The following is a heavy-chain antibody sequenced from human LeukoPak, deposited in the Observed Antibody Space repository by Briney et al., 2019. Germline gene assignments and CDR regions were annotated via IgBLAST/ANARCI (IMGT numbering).Heavy chain of an antibody. D-gene: IGHD2-2*01. J-gene: IGHJ6*03. CDR3: ARAPAGNYYYMDV. Sequence: GGSLRLSCAASGFTFSSYWMHWVRQAPGKGLVWVSRINSDGSSTSYADSVKGRFTISRDNAKNTLYLQMNSLRAEDAAVYYCARAPAGNYYYMDVWGKGTTVTVSS. V-gene: IGHV3-74*01. CDR1: GFTFSSYW. CDR2: INSDGSST.